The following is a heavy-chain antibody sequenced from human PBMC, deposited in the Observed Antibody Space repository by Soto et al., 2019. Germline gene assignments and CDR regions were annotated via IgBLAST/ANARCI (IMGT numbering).Heavy chain of an antibody. D-gene: IGHD4-4*01. Sequence: ASVKVSCKASGYTFTSYYMHWVRQAPGQGLEWMGIINPSGGSTSYAQKFQGRVTMTRDTSTSTVYMELSSLRSEDTAVYYCARDSLFVDETTENGSSRGTDLDYWGQGTLVTVSS. CDR1: GYTFTSYY. CDR2: INPSGGST. V-gene: IGHV1-46*01. J-gene: IGHJ4*02. CDR3: ARDSLFVDETTENGSSRGTDLDY.